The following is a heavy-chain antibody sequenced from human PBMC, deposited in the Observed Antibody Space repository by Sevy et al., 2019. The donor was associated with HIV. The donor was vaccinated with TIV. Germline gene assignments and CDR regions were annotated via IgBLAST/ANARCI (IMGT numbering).Heavy chain of an antibody. Sequence: GGSLRLSCVASGLTFTTTGVSWVRQAPGKGLEWVAGVTSDGATYYADSVRDRFTVSRDNSKNTLYLQLNSLRADDTAVFYCAGGDTTMITDLDYWGQGTLVTVSS. V-gene: IGHV3-23*01. J-gene: IGHJ4*02. CDR3: AGGDTTMITDLDY. CDR1: GLTFTTTG. D-gene: IGHD3-16*01. CDR2: VTSDGAT.